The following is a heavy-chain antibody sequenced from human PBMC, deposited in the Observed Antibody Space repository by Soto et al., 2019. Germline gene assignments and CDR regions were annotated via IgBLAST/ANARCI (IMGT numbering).Heavy chain of an antibody. J-gene: IGHJ6*02. V-gene: IGHV5-51*01. CDR1: GYSFTSDW. Sequence: PGESLKISCKGSGYSFTSDWIGWVRQMPGKGLEWMGIIYPGDSDTRYSPSFQGQVTISADKSISTAYLQWSSLKASDTAMYYCARPREAGKYYYGVDVWGQGTTVTVSS. CDR2: IYPGDSDT. D-gene: IGHD6-19*01. CDR3: ARPREAGKYYYGVDV.